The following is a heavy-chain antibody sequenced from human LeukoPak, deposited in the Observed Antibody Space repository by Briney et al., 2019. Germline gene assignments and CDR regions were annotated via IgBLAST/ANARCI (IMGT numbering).Heavy chain of an antibody. J-gene: IGHJ4*02. V-gene: IGHV3-23*01. D-gene: IGHD2-2*01. Sequence: VGSLRLSCAASGFTFSRYWMHWVRQAPGKGLEWVSGISGSGGSTHYADSVKGRFTISRDNSKNTLYLQMNSLRAEDTAVYYCAKDRRGCTSTSYYYRFDYWGQGTLVTVSS. CDR1: GFTFSRYW. CDR3: AKDRRGCTSTSYYYRFDY. CDR2: ISGSGGST.